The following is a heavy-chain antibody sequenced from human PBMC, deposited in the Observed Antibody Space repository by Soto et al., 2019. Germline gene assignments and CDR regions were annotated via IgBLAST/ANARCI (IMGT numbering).Heavy chain of an antibody. V-gene: IGHV1-69*01. J-gene: IGHJ6*02. D-gene: IGHD2-2*01. CDR3: ASPDIVVVPADLYYFPMDV. CDR2: IISIFDKT. Sequence: VQLVQSGAEVKKPGSSVTVSCKASGGTFSSYAFSWVRQAPGQGLEWMGGIISIFDKTHYAQNFQGRVAITADESATTAYMELSSLRSEDTAVYYCASPDIVVVPADLYYFPMDVWGQGTTVTVSS. CDR1: GGTFSSYA.